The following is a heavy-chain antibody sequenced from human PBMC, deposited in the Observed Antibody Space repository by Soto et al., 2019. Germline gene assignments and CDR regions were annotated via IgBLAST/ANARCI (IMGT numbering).Heavy chain of an antibody. D-gene: IGHD3-10*01. J-gene: IGHJ4*02. CDR3: ARVGEFRYYGSGSQIDY. V-gene: IGHV1-18*01. CDR2: ISAYNGNT. CDR1: GYTFTSYG. Sequence: QVQLVQSGAEVKKPGASVKVSCKASGYTFTSYGIIWVRQAPGQGREWMGWISAYNGNTNYAQKLQGRVTMTTDTSTSTAYMELRSLRSGDTAVYYCARVGEFRYYGSGSQIDYWGQGTLVTVSS.